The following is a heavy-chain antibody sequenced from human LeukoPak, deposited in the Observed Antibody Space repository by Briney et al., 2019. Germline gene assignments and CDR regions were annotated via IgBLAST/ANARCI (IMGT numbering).Heavy chain of an antibody. CDR3: ARGVITMVRGVIWYYFDY. D-gene: IGHD3-10*01. CDR2: IYYSGST. Sequence: PSETLSLTCTVSGGSISSYYWSWIRQPPGKGLEWIGYIYYSGSTNYNPSLKSRVTISVDTSKNQFSLKLSSVTAADTAVYYCARGVITMVRGVIWYYFDYWGQGTLVTVSS. CDR1: GGSISSYY. J-gene: IGHJ4*02. V-gene: IGHV4-59*01.